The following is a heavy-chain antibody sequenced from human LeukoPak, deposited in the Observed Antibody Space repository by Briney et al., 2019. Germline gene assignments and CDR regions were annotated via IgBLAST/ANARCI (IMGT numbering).Heavy chain of an antibody. J-gene: IGHJ4*02. CDR2: ISGRGGST. Sequence: GGPLRLSCAASGFIYSNYAMSWGRQAPRKGLEGVSAISGRGGSTLYADPVKGGFTIYRENHKHTLYMPMHSHSAADTPVYYWARQGAGCDYEAQGTRVSV. CDR1: GFIYSNYA. V-gene: IGHV3-23*01. D-gene: IGHD6-19*01. CDR3: ARQGAGCDY.